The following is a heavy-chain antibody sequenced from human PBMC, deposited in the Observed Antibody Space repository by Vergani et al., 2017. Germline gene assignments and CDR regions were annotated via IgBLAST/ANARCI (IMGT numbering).Heavy chain of an antibody. V-gene: IGHV4-4*09. CDR3: ARRGIAAAGDWFDP. CDR1: GGSISSYY. CDR2: IYTRGST. Sequence: QVQLQESGPGLVKPSETLSLTCTVSGGSISSYYWSWIRQPPGKGLEWIGYIYTRGSTNYNPSLKSRVTISVDTSKNQFSLQLSSVTAADTAVYYCARRGIAAAGDWFDPWGQGTLVTVSS. J-gene: IGHJ5*02. D-gene: IGHD6-13*01.